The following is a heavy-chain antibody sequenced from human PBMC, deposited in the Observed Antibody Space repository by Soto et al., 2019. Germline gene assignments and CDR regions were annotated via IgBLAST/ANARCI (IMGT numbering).Heavy chain of an antibody. D-gene: IGHD3-22*01. CDR3: AKRERYYDSSGLEDYYYYGMDV. Sequence: GGSLRLSCAASGFTFSSYGMHWVRQAPGKGLEWVAVISYDGSNKYYADSVKGRFTISRDNSKNTLYLQMNSLRAEDTAVYYCAKRERYYDSSGLEDYYYYGMDVWGQGTTVTVSS. CDR1: GFTFSSYG. CDR2: ISYDGSNK. V-gene: IGHV3-30*18. J-gene: IGHJ6*02.